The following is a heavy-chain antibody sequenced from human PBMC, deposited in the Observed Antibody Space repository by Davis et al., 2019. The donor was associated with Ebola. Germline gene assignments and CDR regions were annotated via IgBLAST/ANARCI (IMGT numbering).Heavy chain of an antibody. J-gene: IGHJ6*04. D-gene: IGHD4-23*01. CDR3: TEVYGGNLYYHYYAMDV. Sequence: GGSLTLSCAASASSFSNAWMSWVRQAPGKGLEWVGRIKSKTDGATTDYAAPVKGRFTLSRDDSDNTLYLQMNSLKIEDTAFYYCTEVYGGNLYYHYYAMDVWGKGTTVTVSS. CDR1: ASSFSNAW. V-gene: IGHV3-15*01. CDR2: IKSKTDGATT.